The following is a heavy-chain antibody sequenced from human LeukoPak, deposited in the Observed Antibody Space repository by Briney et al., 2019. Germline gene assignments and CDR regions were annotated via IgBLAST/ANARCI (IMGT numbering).Heavy chain of an antibody. J-gene: IGHJ4*02. D-gene: IGHD2-21*01. CDR2: ISYDGSNK. Sequence: PGGSLRLSCVASGFTFSSYAMHWVRQAPGKGLEWVAVISYDGSNKYYADSVKGRFTISRDNSKNTLYLQMNSLRAEDTAVYYCARDVFPDYWGQGTLVTVSS. CDR1: GFTFSSYA. V-gene: IGHV3-30-3*01. CDR3: ARDVFPDY.